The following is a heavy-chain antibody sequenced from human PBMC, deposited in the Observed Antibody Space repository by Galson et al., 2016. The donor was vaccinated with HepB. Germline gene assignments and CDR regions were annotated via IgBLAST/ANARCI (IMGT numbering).Heavy chain of an antibody. D-gene: IGHD1-14*01. V-gene: IGHV4-39*01. CDR1: GGSISSSRYY. CDR2: IYYSGST. Sequence: SETLSLTCTVSGGSISSSRYYWGWIRQPPGKGLEYIGSIYYSGSTYYDPSLKSRVTISVDTSKNQFSLKLTSVTAADTAVYYCARNQGSTNHPYYPDYWGQGTLVTVSS. CDR3: ARNQGSTNHPYYPDY. J-gene: IGHJ4*02.